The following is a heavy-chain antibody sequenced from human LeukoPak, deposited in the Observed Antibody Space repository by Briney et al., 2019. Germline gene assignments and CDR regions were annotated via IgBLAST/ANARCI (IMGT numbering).Heavy chain of an antibody. J-gene: IGHJ4*02. CDR1: GITFSNYA. D-gene: IGHD5/OR15-5a*01. Sequence: GGSLRLSCAASGITFSNYAMHWVRQAPGKGLEYVSGISTNGGTTYYADSVKGRFTISRDNSKNTLYLQMGSLRAEDMAVYYCCLGYYFDYWGQGTLVTVSS. CDR2: ISTNGGTT. CDR3: CLGYYFDY. V-gene: IGHV3-64*02.